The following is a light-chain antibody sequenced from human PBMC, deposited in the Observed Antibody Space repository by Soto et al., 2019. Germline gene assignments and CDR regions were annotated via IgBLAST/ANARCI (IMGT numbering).Light chain of an antibody. V-gene: IGKV3-11*01. Sequence: EIVLTQSPGTLSLSPGERATLSCRAIQSVRSNFLAWYQQKPGQAPRLLIYDASNRATGIPARFSGSGSGTDFTLTISSLEPEDFAVYYCQQRSNWPPITFGQGTRLENK. CDR2: DAS. CDR3: QQRSNWPPIT. J-gene: IGKJ5*01. CDR1: QSVRSNF.